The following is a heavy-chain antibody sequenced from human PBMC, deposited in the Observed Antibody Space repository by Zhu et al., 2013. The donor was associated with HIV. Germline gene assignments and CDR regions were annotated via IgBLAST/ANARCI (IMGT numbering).Heavy chain of an antibody. CDR3: AIGGFDP. Sequence: EVHVVQSGAEVRKPGTTVTISCKVSGYTFTDFYIHWVRQAPVGGLEWVGLIDPEDDETTYAEKFRGRVTIIADKSMATVYLQLKYLRHEDTGIYYCAIGGFDPWGQGSQTHRLL. J-gene: IGHJ5*02. V-gene: IGHV1-69-2*01. D-gene: IGHD3-16*01. CDR2: IDPEDDET. CDR1: GYTFTDFY.